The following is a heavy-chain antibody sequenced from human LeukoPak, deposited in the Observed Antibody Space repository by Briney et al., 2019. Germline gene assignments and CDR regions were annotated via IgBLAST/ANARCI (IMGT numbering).Heavy chain of an antibody. D-gene: IGHD2-2*01. V-gene: IGHV3-48*01. CDR1: GFTFSSYS. J-gene: IGHJ3*02. CDR2: ISSSSSTI. CDR3: ARVGTVSAAARDAFDI. Sequence: GGSLRLSCAASGFTFSSYSMNWVRQAPGKGLEWVSYISSSSSTIYYADSEKGRFTISRDNAKNSLYLQMNSLRAEDTAVYYCARVGTVSAAARDAFDIWGQGTMVTVSS.